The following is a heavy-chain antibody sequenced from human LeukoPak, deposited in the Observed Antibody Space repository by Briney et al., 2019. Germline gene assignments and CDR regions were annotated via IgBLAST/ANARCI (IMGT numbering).Heavy chain of an antibody. J-gene: IGHJ4*02. D-gene: IGHD3-10*01. CDR3: ARTFGESNFDY. CDR2: IYYSGST. V-gene: IGHV4-39*07. Sequence: SETLSLTCSVSGGSISSYYWGWIRQPPGKGLEWIGSIYYSGSTYYNPSLKSRVTISVDTSKNQFSLKLSSVTAADTAVYYCARTFGESNFDYWGQGTLVTVSS. CDR1: GGSISSYY.